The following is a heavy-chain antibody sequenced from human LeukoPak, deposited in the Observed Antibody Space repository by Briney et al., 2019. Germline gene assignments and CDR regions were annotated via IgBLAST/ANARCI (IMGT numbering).Heavy chain of an antibody. D-gene: IGHD4-23*01. CDR2: ISGSGGST. J-gene: IGHJ4*02. V-gene: IGHV3-23*01. CDR1: GFTFSSYA. CDR3: VRDRGYSTFDY. Sequence: GGSLRLSCAASGFTFSSYAMSWVRQAPGKGLEWVSAISGSGGSTYYADSVKGRFTISRDNAKNSLDLQMNSLRVDDTAVYYCVRDRGYSTFDYWGQGTLVIVSS.